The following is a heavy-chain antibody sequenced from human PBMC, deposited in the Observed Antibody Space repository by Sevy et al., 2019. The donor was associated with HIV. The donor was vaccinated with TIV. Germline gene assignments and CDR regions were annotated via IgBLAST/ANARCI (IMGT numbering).Heavy chain of an antibody. Sequence: GGSLRLSCVASGFSLNSYWMLWVRQAPGKGLEWVANINQDGSVNYYADSVKGRFTISRDYARNLVSLQMNIMRVEDTAVYYCVRAVATADSFWGQGTLVTVSS. CDR2: INQDGSVN. D-gene: IGHD2-2*01. J-gene: IGHJ4*02. V-gene: IGHV3-7*01. CDR3: VRAVATADSF. CDR1: GFSLNSYW.